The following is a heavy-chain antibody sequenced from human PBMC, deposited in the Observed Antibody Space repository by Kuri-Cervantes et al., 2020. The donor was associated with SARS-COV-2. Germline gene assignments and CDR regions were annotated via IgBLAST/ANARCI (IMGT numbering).Heavy chain of an antibody. CDR3: ARGFELLRDFDL. J-gene: IGHJ2*01. CDR1: GFTFSTYT. V-gene: IGHV3-30-3*01. D-gene: IGHD1-7*01. CDR2: TTDDGTNK. Sequence: GESLKISCAASGFTFSTYTMHWVRQAPGKGLEWVAGTTDDGTNKYYADSVKGRFTISRDNSKNTLYLQMNSLRTEDTAVYYCARGFELLRDFDLWGRGTLVTVSS.